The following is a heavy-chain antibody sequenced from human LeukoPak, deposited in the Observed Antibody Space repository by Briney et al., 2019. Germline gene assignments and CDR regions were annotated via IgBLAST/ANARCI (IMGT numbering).Heavy chain of an antibody. CDR3: ARDPTFYCSSTSCYLGHNWFDP. J-gene: IGHJ5*02. CDR1: GGTFSSYT. CDR2: IIPILGIA. D-gene: IGHD2-2*01. Sequence: ASVKVSCKASGGTFSSYTISWVRQAPGQGLEWMGRIIPILGIANYAQKFQGRVTITADKSTSTAYMELSSLRSEDTAVYYCARDPTFYCSSTSCYLGHNWFDPWGQGTLVTVSS. V-gene: IGHV1-69*04.